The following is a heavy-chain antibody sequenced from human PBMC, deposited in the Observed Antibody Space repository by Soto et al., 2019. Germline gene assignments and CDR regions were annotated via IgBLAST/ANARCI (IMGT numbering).Heavy chain of an antibody. Sequence: ASVKVSCKVSGYTLTELSMHWVRQAPGKGLEWMGGFDPEDGETIYAQKFQGGVTMTEDTSTDTAYMELSSLRSEDTAVYYCATSMVVPAADTTDYYYYYGMDVWGQGTTVTVSS. V-gene: IGHV1-24*01. CDR2: FDPEDGET. D-gene: IGHD2-2*01. CDR3: ATSMVVPAADTTDYYYYYGMDV. CDR1: GYTLTELS. J-gene: IGHJ6*02.